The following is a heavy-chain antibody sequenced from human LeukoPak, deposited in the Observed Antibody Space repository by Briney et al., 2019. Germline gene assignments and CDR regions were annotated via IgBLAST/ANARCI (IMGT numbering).Heavy chain of an antibody. CDR1: GGSINSYY. CDR2: IYYSGNT. D-gene: IGHD1-1*01. CDR3: ARQGQRRNPWYYFDY. V-gene: IGHV4-59*01. Sequence: SETLSLTCTVSGGSINSYYWSWIRQPPGKELEWIGYIYYSGNTNYNPSLKSRVTISVDTSKNQFSLKLSSVTAADTAVYYCARQGQRRNPWYYFDYWGQGALVTVSS. J-gene: IGHJ4*02.